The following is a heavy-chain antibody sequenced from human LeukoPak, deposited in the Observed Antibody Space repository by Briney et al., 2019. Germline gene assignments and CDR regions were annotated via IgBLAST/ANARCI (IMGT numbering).Heavy chain of an antibody. J-gene: IGHJ4*02. V-gene: IGHV1-2*04. CDR1: GYTFTSYD. CDR2: INPNSGGT. CDR3: ARSRHDYGDYYDY. D-gene: IGHD4-17*01. Sequence: ASVKVSCKASGYTFTSYDINWVRQAPGQGLEWMGWINPNSGGTNYAQKFQGWVTMTRDTSISTAYMELSRLRSDDTAVYYCARSRHDYGDYYDYWGQGTLVTVSS.